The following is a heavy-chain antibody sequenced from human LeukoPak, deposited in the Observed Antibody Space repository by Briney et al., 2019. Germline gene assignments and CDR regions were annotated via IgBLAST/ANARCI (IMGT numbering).Heavy chain of an antibody. Sequence: GASVKVSCKASGGTFSSYAISWVRQAPGQGLEWMGGIISIFGTANYAQKFQGRVTITADESTSTAYMELSSLRSEDTAVYYCARRYCSSTSCLNWFDPWGQGTLVTVSS. V-gene: IGHV1-69*13. CDR2: IISIFGTA. D-gene: IGHD2-2*01. CDR3: ARRYCSSTSCLNWFDP. J-gene: IGHJ5*02. CDR1: GGTFSSYA.